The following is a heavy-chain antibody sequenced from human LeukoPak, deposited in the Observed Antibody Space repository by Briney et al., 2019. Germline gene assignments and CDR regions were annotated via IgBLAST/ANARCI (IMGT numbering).Heavy chain of an antibody. D-gene: IGHD3-9*01. CDR1: GGSISSYY. CDR3: ARCYYDILTGYRYFDY. Sequence: SETLSLTCTVSGGSISSYYWSWIRQPPGKGLEWIGYIYYSGSTNYNPSLKSRVTISVDTSKNQFSLKLSSVTAADTAVYYCARCYYDILTGYRYFDYWGQGTLVTVSS. CDR2: IYYSGST. V-gene: IGHV4-59*08. J-gene: IGHJ4*02.